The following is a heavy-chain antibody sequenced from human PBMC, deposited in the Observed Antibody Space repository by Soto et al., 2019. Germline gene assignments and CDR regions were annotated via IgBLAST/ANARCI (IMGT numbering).Heavy chain of an antibody. Sequence: GGSLRLSCAASGVSFGDYAMHWVRQAPGKDLEWVSGISWNSGSIGYADSVKGRFTISRDNAKNSLYLQMNSLRAEDTALYYCAKDIEGYCSGGSFYALDYWGQGTLVTSPQ. CDR3: AKDIEGYCSGGSFYALDY. CDR1: GVSFGDYA. J-gene: IGHJ4*02. D-gene: IGHD2-15*01. CDR2: ISWNSGSI. V-gene: IGHV3-9*01.